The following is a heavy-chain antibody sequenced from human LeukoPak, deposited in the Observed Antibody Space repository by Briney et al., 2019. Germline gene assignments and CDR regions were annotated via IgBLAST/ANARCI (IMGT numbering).Heavy chain of an antibody. CDR3: ARDRRCGSTRCRGYYFDY. V-gene: IGHV3-30*01. D-gene: IGHD2-2*01. CDR1: GFTFSSYA. Sequence: GGSLRLSCAASGFTFSSYAMHWVRQAPGKGLEWVAVISYDGSNKYYADSVKGRFTISRDNSKNTLYLQMKSLRAEDTAVYYCARDRRCGSTRCRGYYFDYWGQGTLVTVSS. CDR2: ISYDGSNK. J-gene: IGHJ4*02.